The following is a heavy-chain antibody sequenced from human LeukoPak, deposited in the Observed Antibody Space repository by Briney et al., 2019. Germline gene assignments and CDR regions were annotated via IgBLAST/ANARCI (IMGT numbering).Heavy chain of an antibody. J-gene: IGHJ4*02. CDR3: ARGVAAAGRRVYFDY. Sequence: SETLSLTCTVSGGSISSYYWSWIRQPPGKGLEWIGYIYYSGSTNYNPSLKSRVTISVDTSKNQFSLKLSSVTAADTAVYYCARGVAAAGRRVYFDYWGQGTLVTVSS. V-gene: IGHV4-59*12. D-gene: IGHD6-13*01. CDR1: GGSISSYY. CDR2: IYYSGST.